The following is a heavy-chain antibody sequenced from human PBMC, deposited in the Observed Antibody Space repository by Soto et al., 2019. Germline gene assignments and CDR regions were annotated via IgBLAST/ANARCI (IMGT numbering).Heavy chain of an antibody. CDR1: GFTFSSYG. J-gene: IGHJ4*02. D-gene: IGHD6-19*01. Sequence: QVQLVESGGGVVQPGRSLRLSCAASGFTFSSYGMHWVRQAPGKGLEWVAVISYDGSNKYYADSVKGRFTISRDNSKNTLYLQMNSLRAEDTAVYYCAKSHLYSSGWYYFDYWGQGTLVTVSS. V-gene: IGHV3-30*18. CDR2: ISYDGSNK. CDR3: AKSHLYSSGWYYFDY.